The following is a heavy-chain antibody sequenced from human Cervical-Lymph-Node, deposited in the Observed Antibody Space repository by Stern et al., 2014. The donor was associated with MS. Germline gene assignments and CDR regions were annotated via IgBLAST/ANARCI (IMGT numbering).Heavy chain of an antibody. CDR3: ARMGDAFDI. CDR1: GFSLSTSGMR. CDR2: IDWDDDK. J-gene: IGHJ3*02. Sequence: QVTLRESGPALVKPTQTLTLTCTFSGFSLSTSGMRVSWIRQPTGKALEWLARIDWDDDKFYSTSLKTRLTISKDTSKNQVVLTMTNMDPVDTATYYCARMGDAFDIWGQGTMVTVSS. V-gene: IGHV2-70*04.